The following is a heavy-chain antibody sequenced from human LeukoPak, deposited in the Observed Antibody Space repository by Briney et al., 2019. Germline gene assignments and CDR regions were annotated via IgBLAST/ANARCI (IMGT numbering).Heavy chain of an antibody. Sequence: SETLSLTCTVSGGSISSGGYYWSWIRQHPGKGLEWIGYIYYSGSTYYNPSLKSRVTISVDTSKNQFSLKLSSVTAADTAVYYCARSFDTAMADWFDPWGQGTLVTVSS. CDR2: IYYSGST. J-gene: IGHJ5*02. CDR1: GGSISSGGYY. D-gene: IGHD5-18*01. V-gene: IGHV4-31*03. CDR3: ARSFDTAMADWFDP.